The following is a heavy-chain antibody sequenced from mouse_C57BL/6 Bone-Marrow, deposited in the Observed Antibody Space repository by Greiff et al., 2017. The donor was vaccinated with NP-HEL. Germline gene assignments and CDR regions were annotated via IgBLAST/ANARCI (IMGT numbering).Heavy chain of an antibody. V-gene: IGHV1-81*01. Sequence: QVQLQQSGAELARPGASVKLSCKASGYTFTSYGISWVKQRTGQGLEWIGEIYPRSGNTYYIEKFKGKATLTADKSSSTAYMELRSLTSEDSAVYFCARRGNSYWYFDVWGTGTTVTVSS. D-gene: IGHD2-1*01. J-gene: IGHJ1*03. CDR2: IYPRSGNT. CDR3: ARRGNSYWYFDV. CDR1: GYTFTSYG.